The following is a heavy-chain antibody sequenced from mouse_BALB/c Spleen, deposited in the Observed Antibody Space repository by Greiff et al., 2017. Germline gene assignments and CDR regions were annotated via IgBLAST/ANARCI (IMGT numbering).Heavy chain of an antibody. CDR3: AREGYAMDY. CDR1: GFTFTDYY. Sequence: EVQRVESGGGLVQPGGSLRLSCATSGFTFTDYYMSWVRQPPGKALEWLGFIRNKANGYTTEYSASVKGRFTISRDNSQSILYLQMNTLRAEDSATYYCAREGYAMDYWGQGTSVTVSS. J-gene: IGHJ4*01. CDR2: IRNKANGYTT. V-gene: IGHV7-3*02.